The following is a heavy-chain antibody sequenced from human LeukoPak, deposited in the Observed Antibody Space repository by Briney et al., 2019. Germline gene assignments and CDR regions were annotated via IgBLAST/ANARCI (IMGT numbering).Heavy chain of an antibody. CDR2: INPNSGGT. V-gene: IGHV1-2*02. Sequence: ASVKVSCKASGYTFTGYYMHWVRQAPGQGLEWMGWINPNSGGTNYAQKFQGRVTMTRDTSISTAYMELSRLRSDDTAVYYCARDGHRSRFGEPLLDNWFDPWGQGTLVTVSS. CDR1: GYTFTGYY. J-gene: IGHJ5*02. CDR3: ARDGHRSRFGEPLLDNWFDP. D-gene: IGHD3-10*01.